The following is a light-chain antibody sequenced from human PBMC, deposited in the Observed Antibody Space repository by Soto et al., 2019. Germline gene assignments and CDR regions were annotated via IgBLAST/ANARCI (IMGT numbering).Light chain of an antibody. Sequence: MQMTXSSSSVSXAXVXXVXXXFRASQSISNYLNWYQQKPGKAPNLLIHAASSLQSGVPPRFSGSGSGTDFTLTISSLQPEDFATYFCQQSYRNPITFGQGTRLQI. CDR2: AAS. J-gene: IGKJ5*01. CDR3: QQSYRNPIT. CDR1: QSISNY. V-gene: IGKV1-39*01.